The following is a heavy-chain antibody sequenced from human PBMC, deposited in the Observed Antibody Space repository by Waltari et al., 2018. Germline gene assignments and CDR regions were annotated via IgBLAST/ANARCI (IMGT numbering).Heavy chain of an antibody. Sequence: QVQLVESGGGVVQPGRSLRLSCAASGFTFSSYGMHWVRQAPGKGLEWVAVIWYDGTNKYYADSVKGRFTISRDNSKNTLYLQMSSLRAEDTAVYYCARSGNNYHYYGMDVWGQGTTVTVSS. V-gene: IGHV3-33*01. CDR2: IWYDGTNK. CDR1: GFTFSSYG. D-gene: IGHD3-10*01. CDR3: ARSGNNYHYYGMDV. J-gene: IGHJ6*02.